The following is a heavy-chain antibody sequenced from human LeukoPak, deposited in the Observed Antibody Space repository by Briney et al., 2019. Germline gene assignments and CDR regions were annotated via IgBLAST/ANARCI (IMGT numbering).Heavy chain of an antibody. D-gene: IGHD6-25*01. CDR1: GYTLTELS. CDR3: ATYSSVASPTSFDY. CDR2: FDPEDGET. J-gene: IGHJ4*02. Sequence: ASVKVSCRVSGYTLTELSMHWVRQAPGKGLEGMGGFDPEDGETIYAQKFQGRVTMTEDTSTDTAYMELSSLRSEDTAVYYCATYSSVASPTSFDYWGQGTLVTVSS. V-gene: IGHV1-24*01.